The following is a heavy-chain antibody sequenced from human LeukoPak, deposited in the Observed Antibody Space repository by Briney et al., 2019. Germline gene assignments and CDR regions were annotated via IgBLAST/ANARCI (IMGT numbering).Heavy chain of an antibody. J-gene: IGHJ4*02. V-gene: IGHV4-39*07. CDR2: IYYSGST. CDR3: AGKEVVVITMRSANYFDY. CDR1: GGSISSSSYY. Sequence: SETLSLTCTVSGGSISSSSYYWGWIRQPPGKGLEWIGSIYYSGSTYYNPSLKSRVTVSVDTSKNQFSLKLSSVTAADTAVYYCAGKEVVVITMRSANYFDYWGQGTLVTVSS. D-gene: IGHD3-22*01.